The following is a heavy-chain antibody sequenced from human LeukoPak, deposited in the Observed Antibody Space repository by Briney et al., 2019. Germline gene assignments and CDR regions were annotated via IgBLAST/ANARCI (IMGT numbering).Heavy chain of an antibody. CDR2: VSGSGGST. CDR3: AKGLVDYFDY. Sequence: PGGSLRLSCAASGFTFSSYAMTWVRQAPGKGLEWVSAVSGSGGSTYYADSVKGRFTISRDNSKSTLYLQMNSLRAEDTAVYYCAKGLVDYFDYWGQGTLVTVSS. CDR1: GFTFSSYA. D-gene: IGHD2-8*02. V-gene: IGHV3-23*01. J-gene: IGHJ4*02.